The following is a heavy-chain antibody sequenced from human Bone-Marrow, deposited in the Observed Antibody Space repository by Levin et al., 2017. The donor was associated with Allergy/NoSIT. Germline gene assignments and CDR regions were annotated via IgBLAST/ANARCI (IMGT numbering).Heavy chain of an antibody. CDR1: GFTFSDTW. Sequence: GGSLRLSCAASGFTFSDTWMNWVRQAPGKGLEWVGRIKSKTDDGTAEYAASVKGRFTISRDDSKNTLYLQMNSLKTEDTAVYYCNTALTWDTSFDYWGQGTLVTVSS. J-gene: IGHJ4*02. V-gene: IGHV3-15*01. D-gene: IGHD1-26*01. CDR3: NTALTWDTSFDY. CDR2: IKSKTDDGTA.